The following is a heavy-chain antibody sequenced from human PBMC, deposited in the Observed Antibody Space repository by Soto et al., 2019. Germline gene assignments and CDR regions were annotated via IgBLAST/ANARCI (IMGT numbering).Heavy chain of an antibody. CDR2: ISWNSGSI. J-gene: IGHJ4*02. CDR1: GFKFGDYA. CDR3: AKDFGVIGPAAAAVGAHFDY. Sequence: EVQLVESGGGLVQSGWSLRLSCAASGFKFGDYAMHWVRQAPGKGLEWVSGISWNSGSIAYADSVKGRFTISRDSARNSLFLQMNSLRPDDTAFYYCAKDFGVIGPAAAAVGAHFDYWGQGTLATV. V-gene: IGHV3-9*01. D-gene: IGHD6-25*01.